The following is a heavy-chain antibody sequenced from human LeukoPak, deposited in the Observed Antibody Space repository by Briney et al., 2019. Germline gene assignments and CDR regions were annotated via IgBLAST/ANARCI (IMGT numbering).Heavy chain of an antibody. J-gene: IGHJ4*02. D-gene: IGHD5-18*01. CDR2: ISSSSSYI. CDR3: AREGGGYSFDFDY. CDR1: GFTFSSYS. Sequence: GGSLRLSCAASGFTFSSYSMNWVRQAPGKGLEWVSSISSSSSYIYYADSVKGRFTISRDNAKNSLYLQMNSLRAEDTAVYYCAREGGGYSFDFDYWGQGTLVTVSS. V-gene: IGHV3-21*01.